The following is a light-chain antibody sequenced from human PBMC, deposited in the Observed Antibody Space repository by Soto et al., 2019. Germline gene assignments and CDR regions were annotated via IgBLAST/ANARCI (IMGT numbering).Light chain of an antibody. CDR3: SSYTSITTLDV. CDR1: SSDVGDYNY. Sequence: QSVLTQPASVSGSPGQSITISCTGTSSDVGDYNYVSWFQQHPGKAPKLMIYEVSNRPSGVSNRFSGSKSGNTASLTISGLQAEDEADYYCSSYTSITTLDVFGTGTKLTV. CDR2: EVS. J-gene: IGLJ1*01. V-gene: IGLV2-14*01.